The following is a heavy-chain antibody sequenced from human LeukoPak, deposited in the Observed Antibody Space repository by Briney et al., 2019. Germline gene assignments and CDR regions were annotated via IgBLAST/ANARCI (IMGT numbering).Heavy chain of an antibody. CDR1: GGSFGRYA. CDR3: ARSQGYSYGSSY. CDR2: IVPILGTA. V-gene: IGHV1-69*13. Sequence: SVKVSCKAPGGSFGRYAISWVRQAPGQGLEWMGGIVPILGTANYAQKFQGRVTITADDSTGTAYMELTSLRSADTAVCYCARSQGYSYGSSYWGQGTLVTVSS. D-gene: IGHD5-18*01. J-gene: IGHJ4*02.